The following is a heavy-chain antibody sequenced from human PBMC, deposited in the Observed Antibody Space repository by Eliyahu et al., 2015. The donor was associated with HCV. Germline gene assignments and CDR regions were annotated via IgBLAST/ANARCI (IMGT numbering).Heavy chain of an antibody. D-gene: IGHD3-10*01. V-gene: IGHV4-38-2*02. CDR1: GXSXXXGYY. J-gene: IGHJ4*02. CDR2: IYHSGST. Sequence: QVQLQESGPGLVKPSETLSLTCTVSGXSXXXGYYWGWIRXPPGKGLEWIGXIYHSGSTYYNPSLKSRVTISVDTSKNQFSLKLSSVTAADTAVYYCARTVIHYGSGSHYSFDYWGQGTLVTVSS. CDR3: ARTVIHYGSGSHYSFDY.